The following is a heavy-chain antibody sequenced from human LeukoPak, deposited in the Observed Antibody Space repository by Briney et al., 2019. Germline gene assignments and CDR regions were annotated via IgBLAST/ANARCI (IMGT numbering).Heavy chain of an antibody. Sequence: ASVKVSCKVSGDSLTEVPMYWVRQAPGKGLEWMGGFDPEEGETIYAQKFQGRVTMTEDTSTDTAYMELSSLRSEDTAIYYCAKVRDFANKTVPGFNVWGKGTPVTGSS. CDR2: FDPEEGET. CDR3: AKVRDFANKTVPGFNV. J-gene: IGHJ6*04. D-gene: IGHD6-19*01. CDR1: GDSLTEVP. V-gene: IGHV1-24*01.